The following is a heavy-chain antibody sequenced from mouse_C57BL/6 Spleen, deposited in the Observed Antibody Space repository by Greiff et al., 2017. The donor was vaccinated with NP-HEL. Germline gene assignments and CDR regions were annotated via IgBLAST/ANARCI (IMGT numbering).Heavy chain of an antibody. J-gene: IGHJ3*01. CDR2: INPNNGGT. CDR1: GYTFTDYN. V-gene: IGHV1-18*01. CDR3: ASCICSNPWFAY. D-gene: IGHD2-5*01. Sequence: EVQLQQSGPELVKPGASVKIPCKASGYTFTDYNMNWVKQSHGKSLEWIGDINPNNGGTIYNQKFKGKATLTVDKSSSTAYMELRSLTSEDSAVYYCASCICSNPWFAYWGQGTMVTVSA.